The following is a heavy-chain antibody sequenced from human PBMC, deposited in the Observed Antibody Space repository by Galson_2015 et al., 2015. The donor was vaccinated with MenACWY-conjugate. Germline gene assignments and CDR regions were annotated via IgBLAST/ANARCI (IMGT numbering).Heavy chain of an antibody. D-gene: IGHD1-26*01. Sequence: SLRLSCAASGFTFSNNCMNWVRQAPGKGLGWVSYISSSGYTIFYEDSVKGRFTISRDNAKNSLYLQMSSLRNEDTAVYYCVRDGWTLSYHPRYFDYWGQGTLVTVSS. V-gene: IGHV3-48*02. CDR3: VRDGWTLSYHPRYFDY. CDR2: ISSSGYTI. J-gene: IGHJ4*02. CDR1: GFTFSNNC.